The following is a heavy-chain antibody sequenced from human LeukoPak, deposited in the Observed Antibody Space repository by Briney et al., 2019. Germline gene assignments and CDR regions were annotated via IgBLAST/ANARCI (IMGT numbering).Heavy chain of an antibody. D-gene: IGHD4-23*01. CDR1: GFTFSSHG. Sequence: PGGSLRLSCAASGFTFSSHGMHWVRQAPGKGLEWVAVIWYDGSDKYYADSVKGRFTVSRDTYKNTLYLQMNSLRAEDTAVYYCARDAWRSYGANSVDYWGQGTLVTVSS. V-gene: IGHV3-33*01. CDR2: IWYDGSDK. CDR3: ARDAWRSYGANSVDY. J-gene: IGHJ4*02.